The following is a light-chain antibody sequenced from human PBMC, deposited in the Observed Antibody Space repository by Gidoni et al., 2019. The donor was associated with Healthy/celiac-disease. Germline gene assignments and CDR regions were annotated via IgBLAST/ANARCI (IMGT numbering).Light chain of an antibody. CDR3: QQYYSTPVT. V-gene: IGKV4-1*01. J-gene: IGKJ1*01. CDR1: QSVLYSSNNKNY. Sequence: DIVMTHSPDYLAVSLGERATINCKSSQSVLYSSNNKNYLAWYQQKPGQPPKLLIYWASTRESGVPDRFSGSGSGTDFTLTISSLQAEDVAVYYCQQYYSTPVTFGQGTKVEIK. CDR2: WAS.